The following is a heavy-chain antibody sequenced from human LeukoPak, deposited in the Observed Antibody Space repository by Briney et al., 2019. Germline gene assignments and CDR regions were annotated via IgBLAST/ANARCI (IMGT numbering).Heavy chain of an antibody. D-gene: IGHD5-18*01. J-gene: IGHJ4*02. CDR1: GFTFSSYE. CDR3: ARDLLYSYGIVFDY. CDR2: ISSSGSTI. V-gene: IGHV3-48*03. Sequence: GGSLRLSCAASGFTFSSYEMNWVRQAPGKGLEWVSYISSSGSTIYYADSVKGRFTISRDNAKNSLYLQMNSLRAEDTAVYYCARDLLYSYGIVFDYWGQGTLVTVSS.